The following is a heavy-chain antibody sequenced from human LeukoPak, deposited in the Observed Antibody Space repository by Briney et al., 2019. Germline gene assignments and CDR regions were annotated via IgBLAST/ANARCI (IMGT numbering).Heavy chain of an antibody. CDR2: IYYSWST. CDR3: ARAVPYYYYYMDV. Sequence: SETLSLTCTGSGGSISSYYWSWIRQPPGKGLEWIGYIYYSWSTNYNPSLKSRVTISVDTSKNQFSLKLSFVTAADTAVYYCARAVPYYYYYMDVWGKGTTAPVSS. CDR1: GGSISSYY. J-gene: IGHJ6*03. V-gene: IGHV4-59*01.